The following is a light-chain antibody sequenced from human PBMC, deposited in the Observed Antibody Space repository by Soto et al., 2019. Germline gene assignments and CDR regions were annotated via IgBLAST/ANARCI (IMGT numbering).Light chain of an antibody. V-gene: IGLV1-44*01. J-gene: IGLJ2*01. Sequence: QSVLTQPPSASGTPGQRVTISWSGSSSNIGTNTVIWYQQLPGAAPKLLIYSDNQRPSGVPDRFSGSKSGTSASLAISGLQSEDEADYFCAAWDVSLVVFGGGTNLTVL. CDR1: SSNIGTNT. CDR3: AAWDVSLVV. CDR2: SDN.